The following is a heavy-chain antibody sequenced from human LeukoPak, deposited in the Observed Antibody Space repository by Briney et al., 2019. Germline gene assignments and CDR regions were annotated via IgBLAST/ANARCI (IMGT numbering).Heavy chain of an antibody. CDR2: ISDSGST. V-gene: IGHV4-59*11. J-gene: IGHJ5*02. CDR3: ARVFRAAVTSNWFDP. Sequence: PSETLSLTCSVSGASMNGHYWTWIRLSPGKGLEWIGYISDSGSTSSNPSLSSRVIMALGASKTEFSLRLNSVTVADTAVYYCARVFRAAVTSNWFDPWGQGTLVTVSS. D-gene: IGHD3-3*01. CDR1: GASMNGHY.